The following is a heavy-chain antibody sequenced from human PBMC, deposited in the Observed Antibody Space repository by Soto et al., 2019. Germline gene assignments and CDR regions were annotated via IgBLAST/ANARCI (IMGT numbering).Heavy chain of an antibody. CDR1: GVSISSSSYY. J-gene: IGHJ4*02. CDR3: ARHGSY. CDR2: IYYGGNS. V-gene: IGHV4-39*01. Sequence: PSETLSLTCTVFGVSISSSSYYWVWFRQPPGKGLEWIGTIYYGGNSYSNPSLKSRVTISLDTSKNQFSLTLTSVTAADTAVYYCARHGSYWGQGTLVTVSS.